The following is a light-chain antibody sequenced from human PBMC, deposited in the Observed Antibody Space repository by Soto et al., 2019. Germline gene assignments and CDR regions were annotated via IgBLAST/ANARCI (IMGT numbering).Light chain of an antibody. V-gene: IGKV3-20*01. CDR3: QQYGGSPT. J-gene: IGKJ1*01. Sequence: EVVLTQSPDTLSLPPGERVTLSCRASQSVSTYLAWYRQKPGQAPRLLIYDASSRATAIPDRFSGRGSGADFTLTISRLEPEDFAVYYCQQYGGSPTFGQGTKVDI. CDR2: DAS. CDR1: QSVSTY.